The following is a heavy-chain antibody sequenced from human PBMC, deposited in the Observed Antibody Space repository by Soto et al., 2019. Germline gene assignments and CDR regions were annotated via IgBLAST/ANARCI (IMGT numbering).Heavy chain of an antibody. D-gene: IGHD1-1*01. CDR3: ARDPGTATFES. Sequence: QVQLVESGGGLVKPGGSLKLTCTASGITFSDYSMSWIRQAPGKGLEWVSYISTTSTYTGYADSVKGRFTITRDNAKNSLFLQVNNLRAEDTAVYYCARDPGTATFESWGQGTLVTVSS. J-gene: IGHJ4*01. CDR2: ISTTSTYT. CDR1: GITFSDYS. V-gene: IGHV3-11*05.